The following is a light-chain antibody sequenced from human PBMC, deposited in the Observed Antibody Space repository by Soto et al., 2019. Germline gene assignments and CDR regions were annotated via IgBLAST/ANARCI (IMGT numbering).Light chain of an antibody. CDR2: GAS. Sequence: EIVMTQSPATLSVSPGERATLSCRSSQSISSNLAWYQQKPGQAPRLLIYGASTRATGIPARFSGSGSGTEFTLTISSLQSEDCAVYYCQQYDYWWAFGQGTKVEIK. V-gene: IGKV3-15*01. CDR1: QSISSN. J-gene: IGKJ1*01. CDR3: QQYDYWWA.